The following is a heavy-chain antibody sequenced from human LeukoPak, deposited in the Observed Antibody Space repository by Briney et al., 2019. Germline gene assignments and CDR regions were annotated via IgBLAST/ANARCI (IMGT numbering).Heavy chain of an antibody. D-gene: IGHD2-15*01. J-gene: IGHJ3*02. CDR1: GGSISSYY. CDR3: AQGPGSPFDI. CDR2: IYYSGST. V-gene: IGHV4-59*12. Sequence: ASETLSLTCTVSGGSISSYYWSWVRQPPGKGLEWIGYIYYSGSTNYNPSLKSRVTISVDTSKNQFSLKLSSVTAADTAVYYCAQGPGSPFDIWGQGTMVTVSS.